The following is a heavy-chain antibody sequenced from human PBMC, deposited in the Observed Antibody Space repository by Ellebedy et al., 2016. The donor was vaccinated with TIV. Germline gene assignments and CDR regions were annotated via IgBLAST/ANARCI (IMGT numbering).Heavy chain of an antibody. CDR2: MSYDGSNK. V-gene: IGHV3-30*18. CDR3: AKDVGGGLDGRWWYLAL. D-gene: IGHD5-24*01. J-gene: IGHJ2*01. CDR1: GFTFSSYG. Sequence: GESLKISCAASGFTFSSYGMHWVRQAPGQGLEWVAVMSYDGSNKYYADSVKGRFTISRDNSKNTLHLQMNSLRTEDTAVYYCAKDVGGGLDGRWWYLALWGRGTLVTVSS.